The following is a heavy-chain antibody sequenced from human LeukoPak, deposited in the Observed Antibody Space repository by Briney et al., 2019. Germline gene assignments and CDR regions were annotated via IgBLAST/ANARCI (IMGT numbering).Heavy chain of an antibody. V-gene: IGHV1-46*01. CDR1: GYTFTSYY. Sequence: RASVKVSCTASGYTFTSYYMHWVRQAPGQGLEWMGIINPSGGSTSYAQKFQGRVTMTRDTSTSTVYMELSSLRSEDTAVYYCARENVVVVAATWDNGMDVGGQGTTVTVAS. CDR2: INPSGGST. D-gene: IGHD2-15*01. J-gene: IGHJ6*02. CDR3: ARENVVVVAATWDNGMDV.